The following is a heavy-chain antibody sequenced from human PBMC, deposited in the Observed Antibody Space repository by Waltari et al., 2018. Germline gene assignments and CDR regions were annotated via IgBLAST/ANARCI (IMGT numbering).Heavy chain of an antibody. J-gene: IGHJ6*02. CDR2: MNPNSGNT. CDR3: ASSVGLGGGTIFARSLNGAYV. Sequence: NWVRQATGQGLEWMGWMNPNSGNTGYAQKFQGRVTMTRNTSISTAYMELSSLRSEDTTVYYCASSVGLGGGTIFARSLNGAYVWGQGTTVTVSS. V-gene: IGHV1-8*01. D-gene: IGHD3-3*01.